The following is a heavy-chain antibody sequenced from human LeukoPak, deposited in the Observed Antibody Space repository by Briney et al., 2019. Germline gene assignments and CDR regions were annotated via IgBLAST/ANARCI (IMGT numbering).Heavy chain of an antibody. Sequence: PSETLSLTCTVSGGSISSSSYYWGWIRQPPGKGLEWIGSIYYSGSTNYNPSLKSRVTISVDTSKNQFSLELSSVTAADTAVYYCARHFYYGSGSYFDYWGQGTLVTVSS. CDR1: GGSISSSSYY. D-gene: IGHD3-10*01. CDR3: ARHFYYGSGSYFDY. V-gene: IGHV4-39*01. CDR2: IYYSGST. J-gene: IGHJ4*02.